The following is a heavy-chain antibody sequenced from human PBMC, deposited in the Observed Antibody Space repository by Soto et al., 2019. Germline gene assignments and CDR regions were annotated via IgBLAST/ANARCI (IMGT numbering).Heavy chain of an antibody. CDR3: ARDTGYCSSTSCLEYGMDV. D-gene: IGHD2-2*03. J-gene: IGHJ6*02. CDR2: IYSGGST. Sequence: LRLSCAASGFTVSSNYMSWVRQAPGKGLEWVSVIYSGGSTYYADSVKGRFTISRDNSKNTLYLQMNSLRAEDTAVYYCARDTGYCSSTSCLEYGMDVWGQGNTVTGSS. V-gene: IGHV3-53*01. CDR1: GFTVSSNY.